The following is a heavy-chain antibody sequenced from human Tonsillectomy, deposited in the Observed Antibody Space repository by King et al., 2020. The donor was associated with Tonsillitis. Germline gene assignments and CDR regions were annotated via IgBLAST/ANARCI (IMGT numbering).Heavy chain of an antibody. CDR3: ARDPRGRDDYVWGSYRSPYYFDY. CDR1: GYTFTSYY. V-gene: IGHV1-18*01. CDR2: INTYNGNT. J-gene: IGHJ4*02. Sequence: QLVQSGAEVKKPGASVKVSCKASGYTFTSYYISWVRQAPGQGLEWLGWINTYNGNTNSAQRVQGRVTMTTDTSTDTAYMELRSLRSDDTAVYYCARDPRGRDDYVWGSYRSPYYFDYWGQGTLVTVSP. D-gene: IGHD3-16*02.